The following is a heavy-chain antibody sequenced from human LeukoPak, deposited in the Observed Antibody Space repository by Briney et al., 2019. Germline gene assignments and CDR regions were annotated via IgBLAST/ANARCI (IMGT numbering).Heavy chain of an antibody. J-gene: IGHJ4*02. CDR2: ISAYNGNT. V-gene: IGHV1-18*01. D-gene: IGHD1-26*01. CDR1: GYTFTSYG. CDR3: ARDRPYLGGATTSLLH. Sequence: GASVKVSCKASGYTFTSYGISWVRQAPGQGLEWMGWISAYNGNTNYAQKLQGRVTMTTDTSTSTAYMELRSLRSDDTAVYYWARDRPYLGGATTSLLHWGQGTLVTVSS.